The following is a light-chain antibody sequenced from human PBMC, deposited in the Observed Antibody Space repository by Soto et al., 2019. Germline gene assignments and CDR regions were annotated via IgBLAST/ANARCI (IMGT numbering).Light chain of an antibody. CDR3: QPYNNWPLT. CDR1: QSVSSS. J-gene: IGKJ4*01. Sequence: EIVLTQSPATLSVSPGETATLSCRASQSVSSSLAWYQHKPGQTPRLLIYDTSTRATGVPTRFRGSRSRAEFTLTINSLQSEDFAVYYCQPYNNWPLTFGGGTKVDIK. V-gene: IGKV3-15*01. CDR2: DTS.